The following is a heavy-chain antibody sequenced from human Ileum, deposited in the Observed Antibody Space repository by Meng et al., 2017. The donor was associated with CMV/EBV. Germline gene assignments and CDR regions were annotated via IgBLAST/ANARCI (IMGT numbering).Heavy chain of an antibody. Sequence: SETLSLTCTVSGGPANTGSSYWSWIRQAPGKGLEWIGHVFYIGKTNYNPSLKSRVSMSIDPSKNQLSLRLTSVTPADTALYYCARDVVYPYYFDSWGQGILVTVSS. J-gene: IGHJ4*02. D-gene: IGHD1-14*01. V-gene: IGHV4-61*01. CDR1: GGPANTGSSY. CDR2: VFYIGKT. CDR3: ARDVVYPYYFDS.